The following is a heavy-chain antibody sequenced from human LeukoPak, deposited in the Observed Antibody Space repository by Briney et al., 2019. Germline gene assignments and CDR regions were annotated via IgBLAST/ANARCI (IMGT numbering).Heavy chain of an antibody. CDR3: AREGSGYPY. Sequence: EASVKVSCEASGYTFTGYYMHWVRQAPGQGLEWMGWINPNSGATNYAQKFQGRVTMTRDTSISTAYMEVSRLRSDDTAVFYCAREGSGYPYWGQGTLVTVSS. CDR2: INPNSGAT. D-gene: IGHD3-22*01. J-gene: IGHJ4*02. CDR1: GYTFTGYY. V-gene: IGHV1-2*02.